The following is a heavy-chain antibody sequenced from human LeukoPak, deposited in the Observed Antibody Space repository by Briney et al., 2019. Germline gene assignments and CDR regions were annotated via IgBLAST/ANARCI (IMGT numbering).Heavy chain of an antibody. D-gene: IGHD3-3*01. CDR2: MNPNSGNT. J-gene: IGHJ5*02. CDR3: ARGRNLGYDFWSGYYISQNWFDP. Sequence: ASVKVSYKASGYTFTSYDINWVRQATGQGLEWMGWMNPNSGNTGYAQKFQGRVTMTRNTSISTAYMELSNLRSEDTAVYYCARGRNLGYDFWSGYYISQNWFDPWGQGTLVTVSS. CDR1: GYTFTSYD. V-gene: IGHV1-8*01.